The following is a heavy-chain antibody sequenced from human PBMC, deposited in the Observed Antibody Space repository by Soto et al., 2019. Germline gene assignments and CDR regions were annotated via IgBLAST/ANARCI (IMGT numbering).Heavy chain of an antibody. CDR3: TKHLSNGSPDY. CDR2: MSGSSSTI. Sequence: VGSLRLSCAASGFTFSSYSMNWVRQALGKGLEWVSYMSGSSSTIHYADSVKGRFTISRDNAKNTLYLQMNSLRAEDTAVFYCTKHLSNGSPDYWGQGTLVTVSS. V-gene: IGHV3-48*01. CDR1: GFTFSSYS. D-gene: IGHD2-8*01. J-gene: IGHJ4*02.